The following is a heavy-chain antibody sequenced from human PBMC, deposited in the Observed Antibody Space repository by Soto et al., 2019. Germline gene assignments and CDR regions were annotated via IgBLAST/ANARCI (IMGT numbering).Heavy chain of an antibody. D-gene: IGHD3-9*01. CDR3: ARGDYDILTGSYKSYYGMDV. Sequence: HGESLKISCKGSGYSFTSYWIGWVRQMPGKGLEWMGIIYPGDSDTRYSPSFQGQVTISADKSISTAYLQWSSLKASDTAMYYCARGDYDILTGSYKSYYGMDVWGQGTTVTVSS. J-gene: IGHJ6*02. CDR1: GYSFTSYW. CDR2: IYPGDSDT. V-gene: IGHV5-51*01.